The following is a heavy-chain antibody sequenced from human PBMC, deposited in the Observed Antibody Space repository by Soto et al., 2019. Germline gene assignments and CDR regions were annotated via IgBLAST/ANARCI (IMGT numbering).Heavy chain of an antibody. CDR1: GFTVSSNY. D-gene: IGHD5-18*01. Sequence: GGSLRLSCAASGFTVSSNYMSWVRQAPGKGLEWVSVIYSGGSTYYADSVKGRFTISRDNSKNTLYLQMNSLRAEDTAVYYCATSGYSYGSFPYYYYMDVWGKGTTVTVSS. V-gene: IGHV3-66*01. CDR2: IYSGGST. CDR3: ATSGYSYGSFPYYYYMDV. J-gene: IGHJ6*03.